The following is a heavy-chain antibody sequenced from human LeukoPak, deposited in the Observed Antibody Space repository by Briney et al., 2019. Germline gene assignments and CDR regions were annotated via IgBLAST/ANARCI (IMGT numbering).Heavy chain of an antibody. D-gene: IGHD3-10*01. J-gene: IGHJ6*03. CDR3: AKETVFMVRGVNSRLVYYMDV. CDR2: ISGSGSGGST. Sequence: PGGSLRLSCAASGFTFSSSAMSWVRQAPGKGLEWVSSISGSGSGGSTYYADSVKGRFTISRDNSKNTLYLQMNSLRVEDTAVYYCAKETVFMVRGVNSRLVYYMDVWGKGTTVTISS. V-gene: IGHV3-23*01. CDR1: GFTFSSSA.